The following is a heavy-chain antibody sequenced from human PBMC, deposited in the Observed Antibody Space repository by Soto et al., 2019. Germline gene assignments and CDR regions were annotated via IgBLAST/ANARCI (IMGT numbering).Heavy chain of an antibody. J-gene: IGHJ5*01. CDR2: IFYSGST. Sequence: QVQLQESGPGLVKPSETLSLTCTVSGGSISSYYWSWIRQPPGKGLEWIGFIFYSGSTSYNPSLKSRVTLSQDTSEYQFSLKLNSVTAADTAVYYCASMIGDPVLSFDSWGQGTLVAVSS. V-gene: IGHV4-59*01. D-gene: IGHD3-10*02. CDR3: ASMIGDPVLSFDS. CDR1: GGSISSYY.